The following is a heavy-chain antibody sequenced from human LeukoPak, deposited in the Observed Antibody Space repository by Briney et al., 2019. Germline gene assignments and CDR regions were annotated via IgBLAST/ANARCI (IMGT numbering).Heavy chain of an antibody. D-gene: IGHD6-25*01. CDR3: ATGGPWGIPAAGGGPQDY. CDR1: GYTLTELS. V-gene: IGHV1-24*01. CDR2: FDPEEGER. Sequence: GASVKVSCKVSGYTLTELSMHWVRQAPGKGLEWMGGFDPEEGERMYAQKFQGRVTVTEDTSTDTAYMELTSLRAEDTAVYYCATGGPWGIPAAGGGPQDYWGQGTLVTVSS. J-gene: IGHJ4*02.